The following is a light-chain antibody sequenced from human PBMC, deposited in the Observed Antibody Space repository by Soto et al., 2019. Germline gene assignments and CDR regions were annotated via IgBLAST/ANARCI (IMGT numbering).Light chain of an antibody. J-gene: IGLJ2*01. CDR2: DVT. CDR1: SNDVGGYNY. CDR3: CSYAGSYTLI. Sequence: QSVLTQPRSVSGSPGQSVTISCTGTSNDVGGYNYVSWYQQHPGKAPKLFIYDVTHRPSGVPDRFSGSKSGNTASLTISGLRAEDEAHYYCCSYAGSYTLIFGGGTKLTVL. V-gene: IGLV2-11*01.